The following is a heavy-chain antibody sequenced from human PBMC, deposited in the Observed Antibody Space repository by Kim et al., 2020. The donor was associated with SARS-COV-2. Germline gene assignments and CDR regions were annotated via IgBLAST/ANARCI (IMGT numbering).Heavy chain of an antibody. D-gene: IGHD6-25*01. V-gene: IGHV3-33*06. CDR2: IWYDGSNK. J-gene: IGHJ6*02. CDR3: AKDFEGLVPADYYGMEV. Sequence: GGSLRLSCAASGFTFSSYAMHWVRQAPGKGLEWVAVIWYDGSNKYYADSVKGRFTISRDNSKNTLYLQMNSLRAEDTAVYYCAKDFEGLVPADYYGMEVWGQGTTVTVSS. CDR1: GFTFSSYA.